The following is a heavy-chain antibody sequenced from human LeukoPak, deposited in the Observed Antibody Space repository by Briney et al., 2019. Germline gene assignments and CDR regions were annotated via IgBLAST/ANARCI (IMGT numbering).Heavy chain of an antibody. Sequence: GASVKVSCKASGGTFSSYAISWVRQAPGQGLEWMGGIIPIFGTANYAQKCQGGVTITADESTSTAYMELSSLRSEDTAVYYCARDPGVAAAGTDPNFDYWGQGTLVTVSS. V-gene: IGHV1-69*13. D-gene: IGHD6-13*01. CDR1: GGTFSSYA. J-gene: IGHJ4*02. CDR2: IIPIFGTA. CDR3: ARDPGVAAAGTDPNFDY.